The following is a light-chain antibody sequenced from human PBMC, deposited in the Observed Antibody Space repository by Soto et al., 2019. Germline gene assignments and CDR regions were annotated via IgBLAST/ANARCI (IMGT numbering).Light chain of an antibody. J-gene: IGKJ4*01. CDR3: QQYYSPPLT. CDR2: GAS. V-gene: IGKV3-15*01. Sequence: EIVMTQSQATLSVSPGERATLSCRASQSVSSNLAWYQQKPGQAPRLLIYGASTSAPGIPARFSGSGAGTEFTLTISSLLSEAFAVLYCQQYYSPPLTFGGGTKVEIK. CDR1: QSVSSN.